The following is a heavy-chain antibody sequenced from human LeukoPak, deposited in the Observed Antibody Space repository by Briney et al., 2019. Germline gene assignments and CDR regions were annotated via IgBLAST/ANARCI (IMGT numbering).Heavy chain of an antibody. CDR3: ARDSLYCSSTSCLYYFDY. J-gene: IGHJ4*02. CDR2: INWNGGST. V-gene: IGHV3-20*01. D-gene: IGHD2-2*01. CDR1: GFTFDDYG. Sequence: GGSLRLSCAASGFTFDDYGMSWVRQAPGKGLEWVSGINWNGGSTGYADSVKGRFTISRDNAKNSLYLQMNSLRAEDTALCHCARDSLYCSSTSCLYYFDYWGQGTLVTVSS.